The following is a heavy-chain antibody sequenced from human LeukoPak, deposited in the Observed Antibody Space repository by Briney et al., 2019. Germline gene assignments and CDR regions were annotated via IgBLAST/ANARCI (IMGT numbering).Heavy chain of an antibody. D-gene: IGHD3-10*01. CDR1: GFTFSSYS. V-gene: IGHV3-21*01. CDR2: ISSSSSYI. J-gene: IGHJ4*02. CDR3: ARDRSYGSGSYSTPGGY. Sequence: GGSLRLSCAASGFTFSSYSMNWVRQAPGKGLEWVSSISSSSSYIYYADSVKGRFTISRDNAKNSLYLQMNSLRAEDTAVYYCARDRSYGSGSYSTPGGYWGQGTLVTVSS.